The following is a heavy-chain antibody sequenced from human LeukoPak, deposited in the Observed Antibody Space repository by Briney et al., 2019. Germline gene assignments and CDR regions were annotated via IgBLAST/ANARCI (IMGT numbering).Heavy chain of an antibody. J-gene: IGHJ4*02. D-gene: IGHD2-2*01. CDR3: AKAHCSSTSCSRADN. Sequence: GGSLRLSCAASGLTFTRNAMVWVRQAPGKGLEWVSAIDGSGGTTFYADSVKGRVTISRVQSTNTVYLQMNSLRADDTAVYYCAKAHCSSTSCSRADNWGQGTLVTVSS. CDR2: IDGSGGTT. V-gene: IGHV3-23*01. CDR1: GLTFTRNA.